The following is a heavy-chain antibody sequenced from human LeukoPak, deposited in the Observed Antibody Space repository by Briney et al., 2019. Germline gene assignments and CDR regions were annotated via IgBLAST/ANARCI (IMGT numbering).Heavy chain of an antibody. CDR2: INQDGSDK. V-gene: IGHV3-7*01. Sequence: PGGSLRLSCAASGFTFSSYWMSWVRQAPGKGLEWVAQINQDGSDKYYVDSVKGRFTISRDNAKNSLYLQMNSLRAEDTAVYYCAKDSAYFHDSSGYYSLDYWGQGTLVTVSS. CDR3: AKDSAYFHDSSGYYSLDY. D-gene: IGHD3-22*01. J-gene: IGHJ4*02. CDR1: GFTFSSYW.